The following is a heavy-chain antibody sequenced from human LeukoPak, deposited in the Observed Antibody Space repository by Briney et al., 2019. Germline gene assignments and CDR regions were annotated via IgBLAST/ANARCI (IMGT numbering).Heavy chain of an antibody. CDR3: ARDASQNIVTHFDY. J-gene: IGHJ4*02. V-gene: IGHV3-11*01. CDR2: ISSSGSTI. Sequence: GGSLRLSCAASGFTFSDYYMSWIRQAPGKGLEWVSYISSSGSTIYYADSVKGRFTISRDNAKNSLYLQMNSLRAEDTAVYYCARDASQNIVTHFDYWGQGTLVTVSS. CDR1: GFTFSDYY. D-gene: IGHD2/OR15-2a*01.